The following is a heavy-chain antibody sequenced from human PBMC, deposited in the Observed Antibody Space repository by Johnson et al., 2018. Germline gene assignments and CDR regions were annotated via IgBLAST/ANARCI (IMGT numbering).Heavy chain of an antibody. Sequence: QVQLVQSGAEVKKPGASVKVSCKASGYTFTSYYMHWVRQAPGQGLEWMGIINPSGGSTSYAQKFQGRVTMTRDTSTSTVYMELSSLGSEDTAVYYCARDGERGLVPVYAFDIWGQGTMVTVSS. V-gene: IGHV1-46*01. J-gene: IGHJ3*02. D-gene: IGHD2-21*01. CDR1: GYTFTSYY. CDR3: ARDGERGLVPVYAFDI. CDR2: INPSGGST.